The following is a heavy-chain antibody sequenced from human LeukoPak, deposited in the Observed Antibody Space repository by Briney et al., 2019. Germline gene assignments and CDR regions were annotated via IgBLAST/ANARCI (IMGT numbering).Heavy chain of an antibody. Sequence: SGGSLRLSCAPSGFTFSSYAMSWVRQAPGKGLEWVSAISGSGGSTYYADSLKGRFTISRDNSKNTMYLKMNSLRAEDTAVYYCATPYKKGFVYWGQGTLVTVSS. V-gene: IGHV3-23*01. J-gene: IGHJ4*02. CDR1: GFTFSSYA. CDR3: ATPYKKGFVY. CDR2: ISGSGGST. D-gene: IGHD5-24*01.